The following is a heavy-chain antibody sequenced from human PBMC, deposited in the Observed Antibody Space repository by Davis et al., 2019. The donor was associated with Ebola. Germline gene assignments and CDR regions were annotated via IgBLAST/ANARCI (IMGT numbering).Heavy chain of an antibody. J-gene: IGHJ4*02. V-gene: IGHV4-39*01. Sequence: MPSETLSLTCAVSGGSISSSNWWSWVRQPPGKGLEWIGSIYYSGSTYYNPSLKSRVTISVDTSKNQFSLKLSSVTAADTAVYYCARGDYEGYFDYWGQGTLVTVSS. CDR3: ARGDYEGYFDY. D-gene: IGHD4-17*01. CDR1: GGSISSSNW. CDR2: IYYSGST.